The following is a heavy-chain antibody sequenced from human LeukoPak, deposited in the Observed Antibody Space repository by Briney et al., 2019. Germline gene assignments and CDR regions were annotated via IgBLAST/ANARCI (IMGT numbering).Heavy chain of an antibody. CDR2: INAGNGNT. V-gene: IGHV1-3*01. CDR1: GYTFTSYA. D-gene: IGHD6-19*01. CDR3: ARGPYSSGWTDYGMDV. Sequence: ASVKVSCKASGYTFTSYAMHWVRQAPGQRLEWMGWINAGNGNTKYSQKFQGRVTITADESTSTAYMELSSLRSEDTAVYYCARGPYSSGWTDYGMDVWGQGTTVTVSS. J-gene: IGHJ6*02.